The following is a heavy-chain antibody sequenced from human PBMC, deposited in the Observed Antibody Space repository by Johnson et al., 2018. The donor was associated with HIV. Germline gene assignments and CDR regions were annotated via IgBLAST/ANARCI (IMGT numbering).Heavy chain of an antibody. CDR3: AKGASGSQRRGAFHI. J-gene: IGHJ3*02. D-gene: IGHD1-26*01. CDR2: IRSKANSYAT. Sequence: MLLVESGGGVVQPGRSLRLSCAASGFTFSSSAMHWVRQASGKGLEWVGRIRSKANSYATAYAASVKGRFTISRDNSKNTLYLQMNSLRAEDTAVYYCAKGASGSQRRGAFHIWGQGTMVTVSS. CDR1: GFTFSSSA. V-gene: IGHV3-73*01.